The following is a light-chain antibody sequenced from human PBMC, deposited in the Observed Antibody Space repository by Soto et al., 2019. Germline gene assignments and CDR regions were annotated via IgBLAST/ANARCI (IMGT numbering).Light chain of an antibody. CDR1: QSVLLSNNKNY. CDR2: WAS. Sequence: VITQSPDSLTVSLGERATINCKSSQSVLLSNNKNYLAWYQQKPGQSPKLLIYWASTRESGVPDRFSGSGSGTDFTLTISSLQAEDVAVYYCQQYYSTPLTFGGGTKVAI. V-gene: IGKV4-1*01. CDR3: QQYYSTPLT. J-gene: IGKJ4*01.